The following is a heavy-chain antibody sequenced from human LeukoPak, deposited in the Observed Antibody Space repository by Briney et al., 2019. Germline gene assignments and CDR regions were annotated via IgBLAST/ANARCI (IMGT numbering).Heavy chain of an antibody. V-gene: IGHV4-30-2*01. CDR1: GGSISSGGYS. CDR2: IYHSGST. J-gene: IGHJ4*02. Sequence: ASETLSLTCAVSGGSISSGGYSWSWIRQPPGKGLEWIGYIYHSGSTYYNPSLKSRVTISVDRSKNQFSLKLSSVTAADTAVYYCARGPYCSGGSCDQGHYFDYWGQGTLVTVSS. D-gene: IGHD2-15*01. CDR3: ARGPYCSGGSCDQGHYFDY.